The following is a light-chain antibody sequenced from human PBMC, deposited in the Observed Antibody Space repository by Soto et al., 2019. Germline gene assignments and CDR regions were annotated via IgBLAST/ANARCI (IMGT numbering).Light chain of an antibody. CDR1: QSVSSSY. CDR2: GAS. Sequence: EIVLTQSPGTLSLSPGERATLSCRASQSVSSSYLAWYQQKPGQAPRLLIYGASSRATGIPDRFSGSGSGKDFTITISRLQHEDSAVYYCQQYGSPALTFGGGTKVEIK. V-gene: IGKV3-20*01. J-gene: IGKJ4*01. CDR3: QQYGSPALT.